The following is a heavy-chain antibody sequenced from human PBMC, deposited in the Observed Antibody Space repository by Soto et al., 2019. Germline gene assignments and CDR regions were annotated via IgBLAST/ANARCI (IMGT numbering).Heavy chain of an antibody. V-gene: IGHV3-66*01. CDR1: GFSVTNNY. J-gene: IGHJ4*02. Sequence: EVQVVESGGGLVQPGGSLRLSCAASGFSVTNNYMNWVRKAPGKGLEGVSIIDIGGNTYYADSVKDRFTISRVNSRNTLYLHMDSLRAEDTAVYYCARGRGSTGYLGREHYFDYWGQGTLVTVSP. D-gene: IGHD2-2*01. CDR2: IDIGGNT. CDR3: ARGRGSTGYLGREHYFDY.